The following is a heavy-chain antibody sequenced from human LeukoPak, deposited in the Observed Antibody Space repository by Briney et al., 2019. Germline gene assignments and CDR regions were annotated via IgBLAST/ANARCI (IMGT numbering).Heavy chain of an antibody. V-gene: IGHV1-8*01. J-gene: IGHJ6*02. CDR3: ARVASHYDFWSGYWYYYYYGMDV. CDR2: MNPNSGNT. CDR1: GYTFTSYD. D-gene: IGHD3-3*01. Sequence: ASVKVSCKASGYTFTSYDINWVRQATGQGLEWMGWMNPNSGNTGYAQKFQGRVTMTRNTSISTAYMELSSLRSEDTAVYYCARVASHYDFWSGYWYYYYYGMDVWGQGTTVTVSS.